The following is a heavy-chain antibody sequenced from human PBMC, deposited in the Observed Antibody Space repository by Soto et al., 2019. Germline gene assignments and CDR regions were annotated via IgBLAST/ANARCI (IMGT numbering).Heavy chain of an antibody. Sequence: SETLSLTCTVSGGSISSGDYYWSWIRQPPGKGLEWIGYIYYSGSTYYNPSLKSRVTISVDTSKNQFSLKLSSVTAADTAVYYCAREVTTVTTIDYWGQGTLVTVSS. J-gene: IGHJ4*02. CDR2: IYYSGST. CDR3: AREVTTVTTIDY. CDR1: GGSISSGDYY. D-gene: IGHD4-17*01. V-gene: IGHV4-30-4*01.